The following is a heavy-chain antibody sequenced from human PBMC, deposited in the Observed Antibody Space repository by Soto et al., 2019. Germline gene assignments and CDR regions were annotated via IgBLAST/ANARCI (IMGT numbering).Heavy chain of an antibody. J-gene: IGHJ4*02. CDR3: GSSASPEAY. D-gene: IGHD3-22*01. CDR2: INSGSTSV. CDR1: GFIFNSYS. V-gene: IGHV3-48*01. Sequence: EVQLVESGGGLVQPGGSLRLSCVASGFIFNSYSMNWVRQAPGKGLEWISYINSGSTSVFYADSVKGRFTISRDNAKNSLYLQMNSLRAEDTAVYYCGSSASPEAYWGQGTLVTVSS.